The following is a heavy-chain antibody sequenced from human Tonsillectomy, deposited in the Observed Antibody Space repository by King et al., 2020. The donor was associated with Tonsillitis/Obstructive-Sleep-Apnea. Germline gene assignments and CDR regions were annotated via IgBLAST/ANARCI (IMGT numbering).Heavy chain of an antibody. V-gene: IGHV5-51*03. D-gene: IGHD3-22*01. CDR2: IYPGDSDT. CDR1: GYSFTSYW. Sequence: QLVQSGAEVKKPGESLKISCKGSGYSFTSYWIGWVRQMPGKGLEWMGIIYPGDSDTRYSPSFQGQVTISADKSISTAYLQWSSLKASDTAMYYCASLFSPPSSGDYYYYYGMDVWGQGTTVTVSS. J-gene: IGHJ6*02. CDR3: ASLFSPPSSGDYYYYYGMDV.